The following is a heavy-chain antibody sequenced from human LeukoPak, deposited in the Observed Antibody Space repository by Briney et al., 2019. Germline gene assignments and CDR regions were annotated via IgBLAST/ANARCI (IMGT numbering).Heavy chain of an antibody. V-gene: IGHV1-46*01. Sequence: WASVKVSCKASGYTFTSYYMHWVRQAPGQGLEWMGIINPSGGSTSYAQKFQGRVTMTTDTPTSTAYMELRSLRSDDTAVYYCARALSGGNARADEYWGQGTLVTVSS. D-gene: IGHD4-23*01. J-gene: IGHJ4*02. CDR3: ARALSGGNARADEY. CDR2: INPSGGST. CDR1: GYTFTSYY.